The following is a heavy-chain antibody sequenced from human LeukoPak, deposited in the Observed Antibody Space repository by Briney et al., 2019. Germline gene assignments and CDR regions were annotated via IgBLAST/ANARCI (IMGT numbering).Heavy chain of an antibody. Sequence: GGSLRLSCAASGFTFSSYSMNWVRQAPGKGLEWVSSISSSSSYIYYADSVKGRFTISRDNAKNSLYLQMNSLRAEDTALYYCARIGIYGDFGRYFDYWGQGTLVTVSS. CDR1: GFTFSSYS. V-gene: IGHV3-21*04. CDR2: ISSSSSYI. CDR3: ARIGIYGDFGRYFDY. D-gene: IGHD4-17*01. J-gene: IGHJ4*02.